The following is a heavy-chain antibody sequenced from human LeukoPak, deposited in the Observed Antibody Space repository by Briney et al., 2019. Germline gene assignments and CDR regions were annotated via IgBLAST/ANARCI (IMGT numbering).Heavy chain of an antibody. CDR3: ARHVTVHYSSFDY. D-gene: IGHD2-15*01. V-gene: IGHV4-34*01. J-gene: IGHJ4*02. CDR2: INHGGGT. CDR1: GGSFSDYF. Sequence: SETLSLTCAVYGGSFSDYFWNWIRQPPGKGLEWIGEINHGGGTRYNPSLKSRVTISVDTSKKQFSLNLTSVTAADTAVYYCARHVTVHYSSFDYWGQGTLVTVSS.